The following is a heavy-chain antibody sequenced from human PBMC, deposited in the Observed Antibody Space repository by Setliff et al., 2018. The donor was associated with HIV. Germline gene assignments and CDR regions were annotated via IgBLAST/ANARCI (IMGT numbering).Heavy chain of an antibody. D-gene: IGHD6-19*01. V-gene: IGHV1-2*02. CDR3: AREQRQWLVQFAFDI. CDR1: GYTFTGYY. Sequence: AASVKVSCKASGYTFTGYYIHWVRQAPGQGLEWMGWINPNSGGTNDALKFQGRVTMTRDTSISTAYMELSRLRSDDTAVYYCAREQRQWLVQFAFDIWGQGTMVTVSS. CDR2: INPNSGGT. J-gene: IGHJ3*02.